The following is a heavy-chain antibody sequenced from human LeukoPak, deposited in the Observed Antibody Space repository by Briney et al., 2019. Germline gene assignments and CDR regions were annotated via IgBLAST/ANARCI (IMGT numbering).Heavy chain of an antibody. CDR1: AFTFSDYQ. V-gene: IGHV3-11*03. J-gene: IGHJ4*02. Sequence: GGSLRLSCAASAFTFSDYQMSWIRQAPGKGLEWVSYISSSSSYTNYADSVKGRFTISRDNAKNSLYLQINSLRAEDTAVYYCARGLYYFDYWGQGTLVTVSS. CDR3: ARGLYYFDY. CDR2: ISSSSSYT.